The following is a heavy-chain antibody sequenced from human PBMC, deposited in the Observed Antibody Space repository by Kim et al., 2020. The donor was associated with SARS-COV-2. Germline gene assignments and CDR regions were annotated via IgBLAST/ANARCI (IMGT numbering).Heavy chain of an antibody. CDR2: IYYSGST. D-gene: IGHD6-19*01. CDR1: GGSISSSSYY. V-gene: IGHV4-39*01. J-gene: IGHJ5*02. CDR3: ARQSEQWLVRWFDP. Sequence: SETLSLTCTVSGGSISSSSYYWGWIRQPPGKGLEWIGSIYYSGSTYYNPSLKSRVTISVDTSKNQFSLKLSSVTAADTAVYYCARQSEQWLVRWFDPWGQGTLVTVSS.